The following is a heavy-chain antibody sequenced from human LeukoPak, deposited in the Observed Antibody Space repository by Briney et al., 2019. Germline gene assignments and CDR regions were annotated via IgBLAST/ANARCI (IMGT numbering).Heavy chain of an antibody. CDR3: ARVLPYSHALDV. V-gene: IGHV3-48*03. CDR2: ISSSVSTI. CDR1: GFTFSGYD. Sequence: GGSLRLYCAASGFTFSGYDMNWVRQASGKGLEWVSYISSSVSTIDYAESLKGRFTISRDNAKNSLYLQMNSLRAEDTALYYCARVLPYSHALDVWGQGTTVTVS. J-gene: IGHJ6*02. D-gene: IGHD2-21*01.